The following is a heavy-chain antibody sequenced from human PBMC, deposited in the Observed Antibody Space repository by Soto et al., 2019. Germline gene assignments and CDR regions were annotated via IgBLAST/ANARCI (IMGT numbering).Heavy chain of an antibody. CDR2: MNPNSGNT. D-gene: IGHD3-3*01. CDR3: ARVDFWSGYYYYYYMDV. J-gene: IGHJ6*03. V-gene: IGHV1-8*01. Sequence: QVQLVQSGAEVKKPGASVKVSCKASGYTFTSYDINWVRQATGQGLEWMGWMNPNSGNTGYAQKFQGRVTMTRNTYISTAYMELSSLRSEDTAVYYCARVDFWSGYYYYYYMDVWGKGTTVTVSS. CDR1: GYTFTSYD.